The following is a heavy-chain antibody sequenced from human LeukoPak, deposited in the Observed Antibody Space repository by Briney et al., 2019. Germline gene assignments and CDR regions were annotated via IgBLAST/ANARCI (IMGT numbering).Heavy chain of an antibody. CDR3: AKETRVAPRHIDF. J-gene: IGHJ4*02. CDR1: GFAFNSYA. Sequence: PGGSLRLSCAASGFAFNSYAMSWVRQSPGKGLDWVAAITYNGDSTYYADSVKGRFTISRDIANRTLFLQMSSLRAEDTAVYFCAKETRVAPRHIDFWGQGTLVTVSS. V-gene: IGHV3-23*01. D-gene: IGHD2-15*01. CDR2: ITYNGDST.